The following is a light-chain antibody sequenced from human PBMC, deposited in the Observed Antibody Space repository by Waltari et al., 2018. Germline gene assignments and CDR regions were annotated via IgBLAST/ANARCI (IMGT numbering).Light chain of an antibody. V-gene: IGKV1-27*01. Sequence: DIRMTQSPPSLSAFVGDRVTINCRASHGITNYLAWYQQKPGKGPELLIYGASTLQSGVPSRFSGSGSGTDFTLTISSLQPEDVGSYYCQDYGSAPYSFGPGTKVEI. CDR2: GAS. CDR1: HGITNY. CDR3: QDYGSAPYS. J-gene: IGKJ2*03.